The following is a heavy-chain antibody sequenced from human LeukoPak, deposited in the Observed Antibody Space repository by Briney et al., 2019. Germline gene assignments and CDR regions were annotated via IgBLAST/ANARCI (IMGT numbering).Heavy chain of an antibody. CDR3: ARDRWVRGVPRGAYYYYYGMDV. CDR1: GYTFTGYY. D-gene: IGHD3-10*01. CDR2: TNPNSGGT. V-gene: IGHV1-2*02. J-gene: IGHJ6*02. Sequence: GASVKVSCKASGYTFTGYYMHWVRQAPGQGLEWMGWTNPNSGGTNCAQKFQGRVTMTRDTSISTAYMELSRLRSDDTAVYYCARDRWVRGVPRGAYYYYYGMDVWGQGTTVTVSS.